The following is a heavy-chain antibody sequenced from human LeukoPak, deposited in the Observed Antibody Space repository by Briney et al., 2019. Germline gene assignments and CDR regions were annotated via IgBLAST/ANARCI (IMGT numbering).Heavy chain of an antibody. J-gene: IGHJ4*02. V-gene: IGHV4-34*01. CDR1: GGSFSGYY. CDR3: ARHSGMVVTARAPLDY. Sequence: SSETLSLTCAVYGGSFSGYYWSWIRQPPGKGLEWIGEINHSGSTNYNPSLKSRVTISVDTSKNQFSLKLSSVTAADTAVYYCARHSGMVVTARAPLDYWGQGTLVTVSS. D-gene: IGHD2-21*02. CDR2: INHSGST.